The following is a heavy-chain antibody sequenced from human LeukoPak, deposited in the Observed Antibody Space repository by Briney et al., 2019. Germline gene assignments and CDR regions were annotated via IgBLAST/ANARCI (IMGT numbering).Heavy chain of an antibody. CDR2: INADGSTT. CDR3: ARGPSHSSSWYGLDD. Sequence: PGGSLRLSCAASGFTFSTYWMHWVRQGPGKGLVWVSRINADGSTTTYADSVKGRLTISRDNAKNTLYLQMNGLRAEDTAIYYCARGPSHSSSWYGLDDWGQGALVTVFS. CDR1: GFTFSTYW. J-gene: IGHJ4*02. D-gene: IGHD6-13*01. V-gene: IGHV3-74*01.